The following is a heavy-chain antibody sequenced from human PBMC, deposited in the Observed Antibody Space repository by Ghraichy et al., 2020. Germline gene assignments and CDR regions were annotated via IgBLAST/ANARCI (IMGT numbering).Heavy chain of an antibody. CDR1: GFTFSGSA. J-gene: IGHJ6*02. CDR2: IRSKANSYAT. V-gene: IGHV3-73*01. D-gene: IGHD6-13*01. Sequence: GGSLRLSCAASGFTFSGSAMHWVRQASGKGLEWVGRIRSKANSYATAYAASVKGRFTISRDDSKNTAYLQMNSLKTEDTAVYYCTTPYSSTRSYYYYGMDVWGQGTTVTVSS. CDR3: TTPYSSTRSYYYYGMDV.